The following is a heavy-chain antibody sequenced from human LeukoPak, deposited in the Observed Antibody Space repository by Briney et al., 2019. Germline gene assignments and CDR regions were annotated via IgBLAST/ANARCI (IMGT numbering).Heavy chain of an antibody. CDR1: GYTFTGYY. D-gene: IGHD6-6*01. J-gene: IGHJ4*02. Sequence: ASVKVSCKASGYTFTGYYMHWVRQAPGQGGEWMGWINPNSGVTNYAQKFQGRVTMTRDTSISTAYMELSRLRSDDTDVYYCARSKYSSSSDYWGQGTLVTVSS. V-gene: IGHV1-2*02. CDR2: INPNSGVT. CDR3: ARSKYSSSSDY.